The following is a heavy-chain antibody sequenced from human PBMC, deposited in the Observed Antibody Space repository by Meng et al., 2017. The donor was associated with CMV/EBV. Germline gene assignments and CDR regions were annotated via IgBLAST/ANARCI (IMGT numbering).Heavy chain of an antibody. J-gene: IGHJ4*02. CDR1: GFTFSSYA. Sequence: GGSLRLSCAASGFTFSSYAMSWVRQAPGKGLEWVSSISGSGGRTYHADSVKGRFTISRDNSKNTLYLQMNSLRAEDTAVYYCAKDPPFEVVPVLIFDDWGQGTLVTVSS. V-gene: IGHV3-23*01. CDR3: AKDPPFEVVPVLIFDD. D-gene: IGHD2-2*01. CDR2: ISGSGGRT.